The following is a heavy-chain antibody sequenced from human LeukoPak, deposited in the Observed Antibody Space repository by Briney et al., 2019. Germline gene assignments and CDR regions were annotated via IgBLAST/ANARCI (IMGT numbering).Heavy chain of an antibody. V-gene: IGHV1-24*01. Sequence: ASVKVSCKVSGYTLTELSMHWVRQAPGKGLEWMGGFDPEDGETIYAQKFQGRVTMTEDTSTDTAYMELSSLRSEDTAVYYCATEWGLLSATNNWFDPWGQGTLVTVSS. CDR2: FDPEDGET. CDR3: ATEWGLLSATNNWFDP. CDR1: GYTLTELS. J-gene: IGHJ5*02. D-gene: IGHD1-26*01.